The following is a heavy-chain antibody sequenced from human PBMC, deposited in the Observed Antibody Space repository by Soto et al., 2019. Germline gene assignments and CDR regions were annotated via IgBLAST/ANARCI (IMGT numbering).Heavy chain of an antibody. D-gene: IGHD3-22*01. CDR3: ARHYYDSSGYCFDY. J-gene: IGHJ4*02. CDR1: GYTFTSYA. V-gene: IGHV1-3*01. Sequence: QVQLVQSGAEVKKPGASVKVSCKASGYTFTSYAMHWVRQAPGQRLEWMGWINAGNGNTKYSQKFQGRVTITRDTSASTAYMGLSSLRSEDTAVYYCARHYYDSSGYCFDYWCQGTLVTVSS. CDR2: INAGNGNT.